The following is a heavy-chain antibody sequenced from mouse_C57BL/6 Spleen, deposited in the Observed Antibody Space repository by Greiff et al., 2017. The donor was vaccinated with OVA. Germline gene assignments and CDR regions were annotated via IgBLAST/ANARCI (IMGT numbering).Heavy chain of an antibody. J-gene: IGHJ1*03. CDR3: ARKGLGRRHWYFDV. Sequence: VQRVESGAELMKPGASVKLSCKATGYTFTGYWIEWVKQRPGHGLEWIGEILPGSGSTNYNEKFKGKATFPSDPSSNTAYMQLSSLTTEDSAIYYCARKGLGRRHWYFDVWGTGTTVTVSS. CDR2: ILPGSGST. V-gene: IGHV1-9*01. CDR1: GYTFTGYW. D-gene: IGHD4-1*01.